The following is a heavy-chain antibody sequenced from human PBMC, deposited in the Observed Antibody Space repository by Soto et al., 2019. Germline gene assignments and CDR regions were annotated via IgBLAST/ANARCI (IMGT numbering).Heavy chain of an antibody. CDR3: TSDPSAWVGATGTAFDI. CDR1: GFTFGDYA. J-gene: IGHJ3*02. Sequence: GGSLRLSCTASGFTFGDYAMSWFRQAPGKGLEWVGFIRSKAYGGTTEYAASVKGRFTISRDDSKSIAYLQMNSLKTEDTAVYYCTSDPSAWVGATGTAFDIWRQRTMVTVSS. CDR2: IRSKAYGGTT. V-gene: IGHV3-49*03. D-gene: IGHD1-26*01.